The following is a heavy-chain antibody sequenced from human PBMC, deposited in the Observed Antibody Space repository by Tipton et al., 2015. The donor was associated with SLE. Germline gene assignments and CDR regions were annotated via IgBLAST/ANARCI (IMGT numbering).Heavy chain of an antibody. CDR3: ARLHPYGDREERLGDF. D-gene: IGHD4-17*01. CDR2: INANGGGT. V-gene: IGHV3-64*02. Sequence: GSLRLSCAASGFTFSSYSMHWVRQAPGKGLEYVSGINANGGGTYYADSLKGRFTISRDNSKKTLFLQMGSLRAEDTALYYCARLHPYGDREERLGDFWGQGTLVTVSS. J-gene: IGHJ4*02. CDR1: GFTFSSYS.